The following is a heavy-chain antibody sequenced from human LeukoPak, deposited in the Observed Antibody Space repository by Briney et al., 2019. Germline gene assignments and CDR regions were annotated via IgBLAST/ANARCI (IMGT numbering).Heavy chain of an antibody. V-gene: IGHV5-51*07. CDR3: ARLRYSVSYYYMDV. Sequence: GESLKISCKGSGYCFTNYWSGWVHQMPGKGLEWMGNIYPGNSDTKYSPSFQGQFTISADTATSTAYLQWSSLKASDTAMSYCARLRYSVSYYYMDVWGKGTTVTVSS. CDR1: GYCFTNYW. CDR2: IYPGNSDT. D-gene: IGHD5/OR15-5a*01. J-gene: IGHJ6*03.